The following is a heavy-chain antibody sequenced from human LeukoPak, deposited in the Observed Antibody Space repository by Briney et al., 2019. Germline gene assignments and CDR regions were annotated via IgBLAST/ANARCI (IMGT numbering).Heavy chain of an antibody. Sequence: SETLSLTCTVSGGSISSHYWGWIRQPPGKGLEWIGYISYSGNTNYNPSLTSRVTISVDTSKNQFSLRLSSVTAADTAVYHCARIGVVPAATYGSVPQYFYYYVDVWGIGTTVTVSS. CDR3: ARIGVVPAATYGSVPQYFYYYVDV. CDR1: GGSISSHY. V-gene: IGHV4-59*11. CDR2: ISYSGNT. J-gene: IGHJ6*03. D-gene: IGHD2-2*01.